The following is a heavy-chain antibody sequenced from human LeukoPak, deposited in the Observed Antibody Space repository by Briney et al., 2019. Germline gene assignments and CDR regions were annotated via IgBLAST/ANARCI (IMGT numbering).Heavy chain of an antibody. Sequence: GGSLRLSCAASGFSFSTYSMIWVRQAPGKGLEWVSSVSGTSEYIYYADSVRGRFTISRDNAKNTVYLQMNSLRAEDTAVYYCAREIVGTIKSYFDYWGQGTLVTASS. J-gene: IGHJ4*02. CDR3: AREIVGTIKSYFDY. CDR2: VSGTSEYI. V-gene: IGHV3-21*06. D-gene: IGHD1-26*01. CDR1: GFSFSTYS.